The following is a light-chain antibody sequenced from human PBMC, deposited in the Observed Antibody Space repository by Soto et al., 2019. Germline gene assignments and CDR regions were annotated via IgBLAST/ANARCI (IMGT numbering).Light chain of an antibody. V-gene: IGLV2-14*03. Sequence: QSALTQPASVSGSPGQSITFSCTGTSSDVGSYDYVSWHQQHPGKAPKLIIYDVNNRPSGVPSRFSGPKSGNTASLIISGLQTEDEADYYCCAYSTSGTHVFGTGTKLTVL. CDR3: CAYSTSGTHV. J-gene: IGLJ1*01. CDR1: SSDVGSYDY. CDR2: DVN.